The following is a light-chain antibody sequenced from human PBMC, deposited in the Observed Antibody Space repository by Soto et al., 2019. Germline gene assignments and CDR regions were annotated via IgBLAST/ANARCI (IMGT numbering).Light chain of an antibody. CDR3: QKRSNWPPQT. Sequence: EIVMTQSPATLSVSPGERATLSCRASQSVSSNLAWYQQKPGQAPRLLIYGASTRATGIPARFSGSGSGTELTLTISSLQSEDFAVYYCQKRSNWPPQTFGQGTKVDIK. J-gene: IGKJ1*01. CDR1: QSVSSN. CDR2: GAS. V-gene: IGKV3-15*01.